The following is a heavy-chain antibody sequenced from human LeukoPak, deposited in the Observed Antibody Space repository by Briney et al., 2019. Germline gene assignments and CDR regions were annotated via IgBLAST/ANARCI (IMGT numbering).Heavy chain of an antibody. CDR2: INPSDGST. J-gene: IGHJ3*02. V-gene: IGHV1-46*01. CDR1: GYTFTIFH. Sequence: GASVKVSCKASGYTFTIFHIHWVRQAPGQGLEWMGMINPSDGSTNYAQKLQGRVTMTSDTSTSTVAMDLSSLRSDDTAVYYCARESTFRLLRNVSDIWGQGTMVTVSS. CDR3: ARESTFRLLRNVSDI. D-gene: IGHD5-12*01.